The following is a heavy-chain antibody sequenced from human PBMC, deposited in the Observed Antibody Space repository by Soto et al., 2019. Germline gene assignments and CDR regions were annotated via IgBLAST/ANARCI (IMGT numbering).Heavy chain of an antibody. CDR3: AREQGLRPGGGGTEPLDI. CDR2: INPNGGST. D-gene: IGHD5-12*01. J-gene: IGHJ3*02. V-gene: IGHV1-46*03. Sequence: QVQLVQSGAEVKKPGASVKISCEASGYSFTSQYVHWVRQAPGQGLEWMGIINPNGGSTTYAQKFQGRVTMPRGTATSKVYRERGSLTCGDTAVYYCAREQGLRPGGGGTEPLDIWGQGTMVTVAS. CDR1: GYSFTSQY.